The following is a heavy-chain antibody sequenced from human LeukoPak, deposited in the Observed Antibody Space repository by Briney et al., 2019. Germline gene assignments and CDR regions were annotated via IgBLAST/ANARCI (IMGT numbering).Heavy chain of an antibody. CDR3: ARDSERRDGFSLYFFDY. CDR2: ISSGSTYR. J-gene: IGHJ4*02. D-gene: IGHD5-24*01. V-gene: IGHV3-21*01. Sequence: EGSLRLSCTATGFTYNSYSMNWVRQAPGKGLEWVSSISSGSTYRYYADSVKGRFTISRDNAENSLFLQMDSLRAEDTALYYCARDSERRDGFSLYFFDYWVRGAPVTVSS. CDR1: GFTYNSYS.